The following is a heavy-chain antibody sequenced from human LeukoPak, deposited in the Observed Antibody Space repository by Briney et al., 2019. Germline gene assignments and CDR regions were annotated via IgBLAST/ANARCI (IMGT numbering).Heavy chain of an antibody. D-gene: IGHD6-13*01. Sequence: PGGSLRLSCAASGFAFTDYAIRWVRQAPGKGLEWVSAITDSGGATYYADSVKGRFTISRDNSKNTLYLQMNSLRGDDTAIYYCAKAYTRSWYAAFDIWGQGTMVTISS. CDR3: AKAYTRSWYAAFDI. CDR1: GFAFTDYA. J-gene: IGHJ3*02. V-gene: IGHV3-23*01. CDR2: ITDSGGAT.